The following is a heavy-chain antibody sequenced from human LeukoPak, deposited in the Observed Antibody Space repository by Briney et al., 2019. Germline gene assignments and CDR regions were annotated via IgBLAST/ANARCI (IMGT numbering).Heavy chain of an antibody. CDR3: ARGPQVNYYDSSGYLDY. V-gene: IGHV1-69*04. Sequence: GASVKVSCKASGYTFTGYYMHWVRQAPGQGLEWMGRIIPILGIANYAQKFQGRVTITADKSTSTAYMELSSLRSEDTAVYYCARGPQVNYYDSSGYLDYWGQGTLVTVSS. D-gene: IGHD3-22*01. CDR1: GYTFTGYY. J-gene: IGHJ4*02. CDR2: IIPILGIA.